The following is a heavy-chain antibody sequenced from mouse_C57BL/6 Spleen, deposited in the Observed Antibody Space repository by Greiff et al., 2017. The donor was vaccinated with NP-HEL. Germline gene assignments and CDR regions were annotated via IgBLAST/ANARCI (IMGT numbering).Heavy chain of an antibody. D-gene: IGHD2-3*01. Sequence: EVQLQQSGAELVRPGASVKLSCTASGFNIKDDYMHWVKQRPEQGLEWIGWIDPENGDTEYASKFQGKATITADTSSNTAYLQLSSLTSEDTAVYYSTGDGYYVAMDYWGQGTSVTVSS. V-gene: IGHV14-4*01. J-gene: IGHJ4*01. CDR2: IDPENGDT. CDR1: GFNIKDDY. CDR3: TGDGYYVAMDY.